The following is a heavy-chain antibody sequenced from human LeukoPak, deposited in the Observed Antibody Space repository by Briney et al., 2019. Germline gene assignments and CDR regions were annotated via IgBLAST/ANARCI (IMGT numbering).Heavy chain of an antibody. CDR2: IWSDGSNK. Sequence: GGSLRLSCAASGFTFSSYAMDWVRKAPGQGLERVAVIWSDGSNKYYADSVEGRFTISRDNSKNTLHLQMDSLRAEDTAVYYCAREVNGAYYFDYWGQGTLVTVSS. CDR1: GFTFSSYA. CDR3: AREVNGAYYFDY. J-gene: IGHJ4*02. V-gene: IGHV3-33*01. D-gene: IGHD2-8*01.